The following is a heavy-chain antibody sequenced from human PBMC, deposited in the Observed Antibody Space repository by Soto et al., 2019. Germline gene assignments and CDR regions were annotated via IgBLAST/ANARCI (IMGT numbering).Heavy chain of an antibody. CDR2: ISSSRSYI. Sequence: EVQLVESGGGLVKPGGSLRLSCAASGFTFSSYSMNWVRQAPGKGLEWVSSISSSRSYIYYADSVKGRFTISRDNAKNSLYLQMNSLRAEDTAVYYCARVILKGDYDPNLDAFDIWGQGTMVTVSS. J-gene: IGHJ3*02. V-gene: IGHV3-21*01. CDR3: ARVILKGDYDPNLDAFDI. D-gene: IGHD4-17*01. CDR1: GFTFSSYS.